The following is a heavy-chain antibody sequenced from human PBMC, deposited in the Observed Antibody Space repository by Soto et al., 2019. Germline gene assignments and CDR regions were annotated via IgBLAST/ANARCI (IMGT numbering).Heavy chain of an antibody. CDR3: VHDGKLGYTGYDRFDY. V-gene: IGHV2-5*01. CDR2: IYWNDDA. J-gene: IGHJ4*02. Sequence: SGPTLVNPTQTLTLTCTFSGFSLSTNEVGVGWIRQPPGKALEWLALIYWNDDARYSPPLKNRLTITKDTSKNQVVLTMTNMDPVDTATYYCVHDGKLGYTGYDRFDYWGQGALVTVSS. CDR1: GFSLSTNEVG. D-gene: IGHD5-12*01.